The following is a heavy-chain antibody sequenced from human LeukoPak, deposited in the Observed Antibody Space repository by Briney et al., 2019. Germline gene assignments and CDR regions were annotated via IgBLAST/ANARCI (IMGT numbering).Heavy chain of an antibody. CDR2: ISDDGTTT. V-gene: IGHV3-30*03. D-gene: IGHD3-10*01. CDR3: ARGFLGELNQKRPIDY. J-gene: IGHJ4*02. Sequence: GRSLRLSCEASGFTFSYYGIHWVRQAPDKGLEWVAVISDDGTTTFYADSVKGRITISRDNSKNTLYLQMNSLRADDTAVYYCARGFLGELNQKRPIDYWGQGTLVTVSS. CDR1: GFTFSYYG.